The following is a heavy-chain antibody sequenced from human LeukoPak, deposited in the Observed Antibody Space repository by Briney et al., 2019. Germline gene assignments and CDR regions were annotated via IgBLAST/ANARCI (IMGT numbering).Heavy chain of an antibody. Sequence: SVKVSCKASGGTFSSYAISWVRQAPGQGLEWMGGIIPIFGTANYAQKFQGRVTITTDESTSTAYMELSSLRSEDTAVYYCASSITMIVVAGRAFDYWGQGTLVTVFS. CDR3: ASSITMIVVAGRAFDY. V-gene: IGHV1-69*05. CDR1: GGTFSSYA. J-gene: IGHJ4*02. CDR2: IIPIFGTA. D-gene: IGHD3-22*01.